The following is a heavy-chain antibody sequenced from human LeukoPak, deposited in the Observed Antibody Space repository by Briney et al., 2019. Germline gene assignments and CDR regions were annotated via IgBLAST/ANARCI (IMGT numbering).Heavy chain of an antibody. D-gene: IGHD2-2*01. CDR3: AREVVPAARYPYGMDV. V-gene: IGHV3-30*03. CDR1: GFTFSSYG. J-gene: IGHJ6*04. CDR2: ISYDGANK. Sequence: GRSLRLSCAASGFTFSSYGIHWVRQAPGKGLEWVGVISYDGANKYYADSVKGRFTISRDNSKNTLYLQMNGLRAEDTAVYYCAREVVPAARYPYGMDVWGKGTTVTVSS.